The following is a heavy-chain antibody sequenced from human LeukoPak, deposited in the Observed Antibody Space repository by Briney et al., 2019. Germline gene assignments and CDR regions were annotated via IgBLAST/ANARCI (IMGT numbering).Heavy chain of an antibody. CDR2: ISGSGGST. J-gene: IGHJ4*02. CDR3: AKRDVGGGRWLHLDY. CDR1: GFTFSSYV. V-gene: IGHV3-23*01. Sequence: QPGGSLRLSCAASGFTFSSYVMSWVRQAPGKGLEWVSSISGSGGSTSYADSVKGRFTISRDNSKNTLYLQMNSLRAEDTAVYYCAKRDVGGGRWLHLDYWGQGTLVTVSS. D-gene: IGHD5-24*01.